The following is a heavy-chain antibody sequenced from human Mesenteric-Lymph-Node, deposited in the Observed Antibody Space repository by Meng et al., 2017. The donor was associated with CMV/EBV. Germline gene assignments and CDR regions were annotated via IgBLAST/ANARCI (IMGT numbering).Heavy chain of an antibody. D-gene: IGHD3-22*01. V-gene: IGHV3-20*04. CDR1: GFKFDDYD. CDR2: INWNGGST. Sequence: GGSLRLSCAASGFKFDDYDMGWVRQVPGKGLEWVSAINWNGGSTGYADSVKGRFTISRDNSKNTVYLQVNRLRADDTAVYYCAKDLMGSSGYYYGYYFDYWGQGTLVTVSS. CDR3: AKDLMGSSGYYYGYYFDY. J-gene: IGHJ4*02.